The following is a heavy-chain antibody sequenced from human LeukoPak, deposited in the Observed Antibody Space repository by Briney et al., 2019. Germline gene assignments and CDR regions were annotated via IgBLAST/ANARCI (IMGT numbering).Heavy chain of an antibody. CDR2: IYTSGST. D-gene: IGHD6-19*01. CDR1: GGSIGSGSYY. J-gene: IGHJ4*02. Sequence: PSETLSLTCTVSGGSIGSGSYYWSWIRQPAGKGLEWIGRIYTSGSTNYNPSLKSRVTISVDTSKNQFSLKLSSVTAADTAVYYCARSTAGTFDFDYWGQGTLVTVSS. V-gene: IGHV4-61*02. CDR3: ARSTAGTFDFDY.